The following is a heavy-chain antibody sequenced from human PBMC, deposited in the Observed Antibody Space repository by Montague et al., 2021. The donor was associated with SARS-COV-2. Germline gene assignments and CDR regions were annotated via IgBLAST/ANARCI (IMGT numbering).Heavy chain of an antibody. Sequence: VKPTQTLTLTCTFSGFSLSTSAVGVGWIRQPPGKALQWLALIYWDDDKRYSPSLKTRPTVTKDTSKNQVVLTMTNMDPVDTATYYCAHRHTGFWSAYYATWGQGTLVTVSS. CDR1: GFSLSTSAVG. J-gene: IGHJ5*02. D-gene: IGHD3-3*01. CDR2: IYWDDDK. CDR3: AHRHTGFWSAYYAT. V-gene: IGHV2-5*02.